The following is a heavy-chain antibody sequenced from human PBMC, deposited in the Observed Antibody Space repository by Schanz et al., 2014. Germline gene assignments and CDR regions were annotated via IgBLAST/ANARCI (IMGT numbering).Heavy chain of an antibody. Sequence: QVHLVESGGGVVQPGRSLRLSCAASGFTFSSYGMHWVRQAPGRGLEWVALIWYDGSNKYYAESVKGRFTISRDNPKNTLYLQMNSLRAEDTAVYYCARDMTSMGESGFYYYGMDVWGEGTTDTDSS. V-gene: IGHV3-33*01. D-gene: IGHD1-26*01. J-gene: IGHJ6*04. CDR3: ARDMTSMGESGFYYYGMDV. CDR2: IWYDGSNK. CDR1: GFTFSSYG.